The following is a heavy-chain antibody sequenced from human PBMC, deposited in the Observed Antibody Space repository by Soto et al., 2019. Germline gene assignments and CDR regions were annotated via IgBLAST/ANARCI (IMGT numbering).Heavy chain of an antibody. Sequence: ASVKVSCKASGYSFISYDINWVRQATGQGLEWMGCMNPKSANTAYAQKFQGRVTMTRNTSINTAYMELSSLRSEDTAVYYCAKANTIGVDHAMDGWGQGTTVASP. J-gene: IGHJ6*02. CDR1: GYSFISYD. V-gene: IGHV1-8*01. CDR2: MNPKSANT. CDR3: AKANTIGVDHAMDG.